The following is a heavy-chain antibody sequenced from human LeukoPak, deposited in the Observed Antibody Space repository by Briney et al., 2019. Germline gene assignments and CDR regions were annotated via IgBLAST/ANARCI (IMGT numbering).Heavy chain of an antibody. CDR2: INQDGSEK. CDR3: ARDSMLNTAMVRNYYMDV. D-gene: IGHD5-18*01. CDR1: GFTFNNYW. V-gene: IGHV3-7*01. J-gene: IGHJ6*03. Sequence: GGSLRLSCATSGFTFNNYWMSWVRQAPGKGLEWVANINQDGSEKYYVDSVKGRFTVSRDNAKNSLYLQMNSLRAEDTAVYYCARDSMLNTAMVRNYYMDVWGKGTTVTVSS.